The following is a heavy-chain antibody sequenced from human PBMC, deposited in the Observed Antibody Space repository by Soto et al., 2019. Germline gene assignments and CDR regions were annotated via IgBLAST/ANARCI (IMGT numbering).Heavy chain of an antibody. J-gene: IGHJ4*02. CDR3: ARAVGPYDY. CDR2: IWYDGSNK. D-gene: IGHD1-26*01. Sequence: QVQLVESGGGVVQPGRSLRLSCAASGFAFSTYGIHWVRQAPGKVLEWVAVIWYDGSNKYYADSVKGRFTISRDNSKNTLYLQMESLRAEDTAVYYCARAVGPYDYWGQGTLVTVSS. CDR1: GFAFSTYG. V-gene: IGHV3-33*01.